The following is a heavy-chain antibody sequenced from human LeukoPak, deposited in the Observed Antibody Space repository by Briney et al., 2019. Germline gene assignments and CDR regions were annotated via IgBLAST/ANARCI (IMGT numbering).Heavy chain of an antibody. V-gene: IGHV3-23*01. CDR3: AKVGKGGDILTIDY. J-gene: IGHJ4*02. CDR1: GFTFSSYA. D-gene: IGHD3-9*01. CDR2: ISGSGGST. Sequence: PGESLRLSCAASGFTFSSYAMSWVRQAPGKGLEWVSAISGSGGSTYYADSVKGRFTISRDNSKNTLYLQMNSLRAEDTAVYYCAKVGKGGDILTIDYWGQGTLVTVSS.